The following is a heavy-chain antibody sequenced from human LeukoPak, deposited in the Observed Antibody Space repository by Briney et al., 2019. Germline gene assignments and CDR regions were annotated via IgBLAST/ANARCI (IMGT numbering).Heavy chain of an antibody. CDR3: ARADIVVVPAATHYYYYGMDV. CDR2: ISSSSSYI. CDR1: GFTFSSYS. V-gene: IGHV3-21*01. Sequence: GGSLRLSCAASGFTFSSYSMNWVRQAPGKGLEGVSSISSSSSYIYYADSVKGRFTISRDNAKNSLYLQMNSLRAEDTAVYYCARADIVVVPAATHYYYYGMDVWGKGTTVTVSS. J-gene: IGHJ6*04. D-gene: IGHD2-2*01.